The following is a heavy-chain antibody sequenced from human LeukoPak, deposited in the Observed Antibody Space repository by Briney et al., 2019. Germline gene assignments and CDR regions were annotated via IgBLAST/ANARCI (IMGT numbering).Heavy chain of an antibody. V-gene: IGHV7-4-1*02. CDR3: AREVQREWFDP. Sequence: ASVKVSCKASGYTFTSYDINWVRQATGQGLEWMGWINTNTGNPTYAQGFIGRFVFSLDTSVSTAYLQITSLKAEDTAVYYCAREVQREWFDPWGQGTLVTVSS. CDR1: GYTFTSYD. J-gene: IGHJ5*02. CDR2: INTNTGNP. D-gene: IGHD6-25*01.